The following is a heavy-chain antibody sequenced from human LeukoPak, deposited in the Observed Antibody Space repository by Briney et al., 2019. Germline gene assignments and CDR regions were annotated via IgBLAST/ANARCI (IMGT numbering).Heavy chain of an antibody. Sequence: ASVKVSCKASGGTFSSYAISWVRQAPGQGVEWMGGIIPIFGTEKYEQKLQGRVTIKTEEYTRKDYMEVSSLRSEDTAVYYCARDRKWGSSWQKYWYFDLWGRGTLVTVSS. J-gene: IGHJ2*01. CDR3: ARDRKWGSSWQKYWYFDL. CDR2: IIPIFGTE. V-gene: IGHV1-69*05. D-gene: IGHD6-13*01. CDR1: GGTFSSYA.